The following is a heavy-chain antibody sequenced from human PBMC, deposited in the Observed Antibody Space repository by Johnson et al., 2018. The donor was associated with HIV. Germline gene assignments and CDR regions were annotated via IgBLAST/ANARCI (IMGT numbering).Heavy chain of an antibody. D-gene: IGHD6-13*01. Sequence: VQLVESGGGLVQPGGSLRLSCAAYGFTFSSYWMHWVRQAPGKGLVWVSRINSDGSSTSYADSVKGRITISRDNAKNTLYLQMNSLRAEDTAVYYCAREGGIAAAGTDAFDIWGQGTMVTVSS. CDR3: AREGGIAAAGTDAFDI. CDR1: GFTFSSYW. J-gene: IGHJ3*02. V-gene: IGHV3-74*01. CDR2: INSDGSST.